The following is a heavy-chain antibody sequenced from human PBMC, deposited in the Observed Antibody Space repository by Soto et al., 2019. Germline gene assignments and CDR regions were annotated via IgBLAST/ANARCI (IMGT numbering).Heavy chain of an antibody. Sequence: QVQLQQWGAGLLKPSETLSLTCAVYGGSFSGYYRSWIRQPPGKGLEWIGEINHSGSTNYNPSLKSRVTISVDTSKNQFSLKLSSVTAADTAVYYCARSYSSSPPEGWFDPWGQGTLVTVSS. CDR1: GGSFSGYY. CDR2: INHSGST. J-gene: IGHJ5*02. CDR3: ARSYSSSPPEGWFDP. D-gene: IGHD6-6*01. V-gene: IGHV4-34*01.